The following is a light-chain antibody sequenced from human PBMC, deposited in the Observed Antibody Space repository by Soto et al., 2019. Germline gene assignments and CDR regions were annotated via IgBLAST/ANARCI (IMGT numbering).Light chain of an antibody. CDR1: SSDVGGYSH. Sequence: QSALTQPRSVSGSPGQSVTISCTGSSSDVGGYSHVSWFQQHPGKAPKLMIYDVTKRPSGVPDRFSGSKSGNTASLTISGLQAEDESEYYCCSFAGTYTIFGGGTKVTVL. J-gene: IGLJ2*01. CDR3: CSFAGTYTI. V-gene: IGLV2-11*01. CDR2: DVT.